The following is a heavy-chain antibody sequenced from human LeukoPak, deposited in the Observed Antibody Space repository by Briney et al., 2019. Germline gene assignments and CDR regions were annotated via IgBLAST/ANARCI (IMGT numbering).Heavy chain of an antibody. Sequence: GGSLRLSCAASGFTFSSYAVSWVRQAPGKGLEWVSAISGSGGSTYYADSVKGRFTISRDNSKNTVYLQMNSLRAEDTALYYWARERDGYCGGDCYYYYGMDVWGQGTTVTVSS. V-gene: IGHV3-23*01. D-gene: IGHD2-21*02. CDR1: GFTFSSYA. CDR2: ISGSGGST. CDR3: ARERDGYCGGDCYYYYGMDV. J-gene: IGHJ6*02.